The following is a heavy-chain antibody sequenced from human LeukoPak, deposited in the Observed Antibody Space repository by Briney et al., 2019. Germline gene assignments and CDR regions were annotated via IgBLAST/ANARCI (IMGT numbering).Heavy chain of an antibody. Sequence: GGSLRLSCAASGFTVSSNYMSWVRQAPGKGLEWVSVIYSGGSRYYADSVKGRFTISGDNSKNTMYLQMNSLRAEDTAVYYCAKPAQYYYGSGSPGNYWGQGTLVTVSS. CDR2: IYSGGSR. CDR3: AKPAQYYYGSGSPGNY. D-gene: IGHD3-10*01. CDR1: GFTVSSNY. V-gene: IGHV3-53*05. J-gene: IGHJ4*02.